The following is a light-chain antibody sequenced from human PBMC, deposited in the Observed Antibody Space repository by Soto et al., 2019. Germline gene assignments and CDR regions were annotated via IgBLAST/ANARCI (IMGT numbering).Light chain of an antibody. V-gene: IGKV1-5*01. CDR2: DAS. Sequence: DIQMTQSPSTLSASVGDRVTITCRASQSISSWLAWYQQKPGKAPKLLIYDASSLESGVPSRFSGSGSGKEFTLTISCLQPDDFATYYCQQYSSFWTFGQGTKVEIK. CDR1: QSISSW. CDR3: QQYSSFWT. J-gene: IGKJ1*01.